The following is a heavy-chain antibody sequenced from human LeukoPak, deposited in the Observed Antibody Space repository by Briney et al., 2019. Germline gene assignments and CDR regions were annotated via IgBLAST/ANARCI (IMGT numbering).Heavy chain of an antibody. CDR1: GFTFTSSA. V-gene: IGHV1-58*02. D-gene: IGHD3-10*01. CDR2: IVVGSGNT. CDR3: AKDRAYYYGSGTIMDV. J-gene: IGHJ6*02. Sequence: ASVKVSCKASGFTFTSSAMQWVRQARGQRLEWIGWIVVGSGNTNYAQKFQERVTITRDMSTSTAYMELRSLRSDDTAVYYCAKDRAYYYGSGTIMDVWGQGTTVTVSS.